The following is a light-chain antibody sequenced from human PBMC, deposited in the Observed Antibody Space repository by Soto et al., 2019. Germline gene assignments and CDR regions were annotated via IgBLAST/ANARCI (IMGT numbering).Light chain of an antibody. CDR3: QQYGSSPWT. CDR2: GAS. Sequence: EIVLTQSPGTLSLSPGERATLSCRASQSVSSSYLAWYQQKPGQAPRLLIQGASTRATGIPARFSGSGSGTDFTLTISRLEPEDFAVYYCQQYGSSPWTFGQGTKVDIK. V-gene: IGKV3-20*01. CDR1: QSVSSSY. J-gene: IGKJ1*01.